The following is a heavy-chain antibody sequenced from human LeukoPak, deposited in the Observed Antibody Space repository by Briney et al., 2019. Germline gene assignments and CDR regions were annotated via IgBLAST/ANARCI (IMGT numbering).Heavy chain of an antibody. J-gene: IGHJ4*02. CDR2: IRQDGSVK. CDR3: ANRRRGPSEY. D-gene: IGHD3-10*01. V-gene: IGHV3-7*05. Sequence: GGSLRLSCAASGFIFSSYWMTWVRQAPGKGLEWVANIRQDGSVKYYVDSVRGRFTISRDNSKNTLYLQMNSLRAEDTAVYYCANRRRGPSEYWGQGTLVTVSS. CDR1: GFIFSSYW.